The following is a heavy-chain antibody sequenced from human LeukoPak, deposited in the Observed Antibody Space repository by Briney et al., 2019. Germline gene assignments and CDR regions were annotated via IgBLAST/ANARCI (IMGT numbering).Heavy chain of an antibody. CDR2: IYSGGST. J-gene: IGHJ6*02. D-gene: IGHD4-23*01. V-gene: IGHV3-66*04. Sequence: PGGSLRLSCAASGFTVSSNYMSWVRQAPGKGLEWVSVIYSGGSTYYADSVKGRFTISRDNSKNTLYLQMNSLRAEDTAVYYCASQYGGDYYYYGMDVWGQGTTVTVSS. CDR3: ASQYGGDYYYYGMDV. CDR1: GFTVSSNY.